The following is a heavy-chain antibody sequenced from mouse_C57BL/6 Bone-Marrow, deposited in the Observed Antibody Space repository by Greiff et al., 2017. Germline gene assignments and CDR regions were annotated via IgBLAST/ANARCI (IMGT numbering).Heavy chain of an antibody. CDR1: GYTFTSYG. Sequence: VQLQQSGAELARPGASVKLSCKASGYTFTSYGISWVKQRTGQGLEWIGEIYPRSGNTYYNEKFKGKATLTADKSSSTAYMELRSLTSEDSAVYFCARKGGYYGSRIYAMDYWGQGTSVTVSS. J-gene: IGHJ4*01. CDR2: IYPRSGNT. V-gene: IGHV1-81*01. D-gene: IGHD1-1*01. CDR3: ARKGGYYGSRIYAMDY.